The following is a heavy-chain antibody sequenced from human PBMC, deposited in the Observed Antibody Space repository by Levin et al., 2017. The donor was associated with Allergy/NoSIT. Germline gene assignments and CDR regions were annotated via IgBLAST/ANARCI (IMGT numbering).Heavy chain of an antibody. D-gene: IGHD5-24*01. CDR2: ISGSGGST. Sequence: LSLTCAASGFTFSSYAMSWVRQAPGKGLEWVSAISGSGGSTYYADSVKGRFTISRDNSKNTVHLQMNSLRAEDTAVYYCAKDLSSRWLQPDYWGQGTLVTVSS. V-gene: IGHV3-23*01. J-gene: IGHJ4*02. CDR3: AKDLSSRWLQPDY. CDR1: GFTFSSYA.